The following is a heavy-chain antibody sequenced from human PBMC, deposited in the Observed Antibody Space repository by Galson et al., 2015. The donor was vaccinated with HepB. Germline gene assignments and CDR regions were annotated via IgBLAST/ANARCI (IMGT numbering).Heavy chain of an antibody. CDR3: ARDHPHSGCDY. D-gene: IGHD3-10*01. J-gene: IGHJ4*02. CDR1: GFKFSSYA. Sequence: SLRLSCAASGFKFSSYAMSWVRQAPGKGLEWVSTTNGNGRSTHYADSVKGRFTISRDNSKNTLYLQMYSLRAEDTAVYYCARDHPHSGCDYWGQGTLVTVSS. V-gene: IGHV3-23*01. CDR2: TNGNGRST.